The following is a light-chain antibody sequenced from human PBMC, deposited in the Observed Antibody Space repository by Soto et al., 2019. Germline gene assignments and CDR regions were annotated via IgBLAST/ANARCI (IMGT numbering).Light chain of an antibody. CDR3: SSFTSDRIYV. CDR2: GVT. Sequence: QSVLTQPTSVSGSPGQSITISCTGNHNDIGTYDYVSWYQQHPGRAPRLLIYGVTTRPSGISDRFSASKSDLTASLTISGLQPEDEADYYCSSFTSDRIYVFGPGTKLTVL. J-gene: IGLJ1*01. V-gene: IGLV2-14*03. CDR1: HNDIGTYDY.